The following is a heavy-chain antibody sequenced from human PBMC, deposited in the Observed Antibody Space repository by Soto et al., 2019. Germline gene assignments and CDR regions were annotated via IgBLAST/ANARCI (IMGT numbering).Heavy chain of an antibody. V-gene: IGHV3-23*01. Sequence: EVQLLESGGGLVQPGGSLRLSCAASGFTFSTHAMIWVRQAPGKGLNWVSTVDVGGGSTYYTDSVKGRFTVSRDNSKNTVYLQLNTPRAEDTAIYFCARDSGPAGGGDCDIWGQGTMVTVSS. CDR2: VDVGGGST. CDR3: ARDSGPAGGGDCDI. J-gene: IGHJ3*02. D-gene: IGHD3-16*01. CDR1: GFTFSTHA.